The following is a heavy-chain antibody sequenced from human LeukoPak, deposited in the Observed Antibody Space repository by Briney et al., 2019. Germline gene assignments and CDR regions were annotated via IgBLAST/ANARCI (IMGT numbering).Heavy chain of an antibody. J-gene: IGHJ4*02. CDR3: ARVDDILTGPFDY. CDR2: IYDSGST. V-gene: IGHV4-61*01. D-gene: IGHD3-9*01. Sequence: PSETLSLTCTVSGGSVSSGSYYWRWIRQPPGMGLEWLGYIYDSGSTNYNPSLKSRVTISVDTSKNQFSLKLSSVTAADTAVYYCARVDDILTGPFDYWGQGTLVTVSS. CDR1: GGSVSSGSYY.